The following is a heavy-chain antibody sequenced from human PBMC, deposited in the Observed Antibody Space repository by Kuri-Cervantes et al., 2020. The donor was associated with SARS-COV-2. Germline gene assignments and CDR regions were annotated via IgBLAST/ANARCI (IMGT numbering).Heavy chain of an antibody. CDR2: IYHSGST. J-gene: IGHJ5*02. CDR1: GYSISSGCY. D-gene: IGHD5-18*01. Sequence: GSLRLSCAVSGYSISSGCYWGWIRQPPGKGLEWIGSIYHSGSTYYNPSLKSRVTISVDTSKNQFSLKLSSVTAADTAVYYCARDLGIQLWVSPLDPWGQGTLVTVSS. V-gene: IGHV4-38-2*02. CDR3: ARDLGIQLWVSPLDP.